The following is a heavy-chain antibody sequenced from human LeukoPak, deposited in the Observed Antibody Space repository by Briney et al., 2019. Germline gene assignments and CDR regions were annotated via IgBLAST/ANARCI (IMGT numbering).Heavy chain of an antibody. V-gene: IGHV4-4*07. Sequence: SETLSLTCTVSGGSISSYYWSWIRQPAGKGLEWIGRIYTSGSTNYNPSLKSRVTMSVDASKNQFSLKLSSVTAADTAVYYCARGRAIFGAPRKGAFDIWGQGTMVTVSS. CDR2: IYTSGST. J-gene: IGHJ3*02. CDR1: GGSISSYY. D-gene: IGHD3-3*01. CDR3: ARGRAIFGAPRKGAFDI.